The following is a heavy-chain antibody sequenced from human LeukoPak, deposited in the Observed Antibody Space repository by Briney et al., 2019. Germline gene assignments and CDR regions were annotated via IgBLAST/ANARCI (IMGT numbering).Heavy chain of an antibody. J-gene: IGHJ6*02. CDR1: GGSISSYY. CDR3: ARGWEESTYYYYYGMDV. Sequence: PSETLSLTCTVSGGSISSYYWSWIRQPAGKGLEWIGRIYTSGSTNYNPSLKSRVTMSVDTSKNQFSLKLSSVTAADTAVYYCARGWEESTYYYYYGMDVWGQGTTVTVSS. CDR2: IYTSGST. V-gene: IGHV4-4*07. D-gene: IGHD1-26*01.